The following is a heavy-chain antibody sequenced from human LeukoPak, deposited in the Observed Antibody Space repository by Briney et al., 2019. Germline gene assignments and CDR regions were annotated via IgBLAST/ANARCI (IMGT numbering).Heavy chain of an antibody. J-gene: IGHJ5*02. CDR2: ISGSGADT. CDR3: AKVVVSLADWFDP. Sequence: GGSLRLSCAASGFTFSSYAMSWVRQAPGKGLEWVSTISGSGADTYYADSVTGRFTISRDNSKNTLYLQVNSLRAEDTAVYYCAKVVVSLADWFDPWGQGTLVTVSS. D-gene: IGHD3-22*01. CDR1: GFTFSSYA. V-gene: IGHV3-23*01.